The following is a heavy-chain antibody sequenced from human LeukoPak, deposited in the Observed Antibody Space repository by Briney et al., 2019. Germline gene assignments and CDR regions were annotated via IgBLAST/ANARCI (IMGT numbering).Heavy chain of an antibody. CDR1: AFIFSIYA. Sequence: AESLTLSCAVFAFIFSIYAVNWVRQVPGGVLEWVSGISGRGSSIKYAESGRGRLTMPRDNTKNTLYLQMGSLRAEDTAVYYCAKDARVRDYDFWSGYPFFDYWGQGTLFTVSS. J-gene: IGHJ4*02. CDR2: ISGRGSSI. D-gene: IGHD3-3*01. CDR3: AKDARVRDYDFWSGYPFFDY. V-gene: IGHV3-23*01.